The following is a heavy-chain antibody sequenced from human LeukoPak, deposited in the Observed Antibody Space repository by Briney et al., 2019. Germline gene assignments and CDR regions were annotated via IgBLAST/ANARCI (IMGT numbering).Heavy chain of an antibody. CDR2: ISWNSGSI. J-gene: IGHJ6*02. D-gene: IGHD6-19*01. CDR3: AKGDNPQGSGWYYYYYGMDV. Sequence: GGSLRLSCAASGFTFSSYAMSWVRQAPGKGLEWVSGISWNSGSIGYADSVKGRFTISRDNAKNSLYLQMNSLRAEDTALYYCAKGDNPQGSGWYYYYYGMDVWGQGTTVTVSS. CDR1: GFTFSSYA. V-gene: IGHV3-9*01.